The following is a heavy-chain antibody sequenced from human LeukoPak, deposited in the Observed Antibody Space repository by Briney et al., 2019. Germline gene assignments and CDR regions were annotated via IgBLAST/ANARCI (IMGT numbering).Heavy chain of an antibody. J-gene: IGHJ3*02. CDR3: ARARGFDI. Sequence: GGSLRLSCAASGFTFSNLWMSWVRQVPGRGLEWVANIKQDGSEKYYGDSVKGRFTISRDNTKNSLYLQMNSLRVEDTAVYYCARARGFDIWGQGTMVTVS. D-gene: IGHD3-10*01. V-gene: IGHV3-7*01. CDR1: GFTFSNLW. CDR2: IKQDGSEK.